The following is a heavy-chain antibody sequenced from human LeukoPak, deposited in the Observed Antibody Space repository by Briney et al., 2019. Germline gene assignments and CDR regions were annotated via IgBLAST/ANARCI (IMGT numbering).Heavy chain of an antibody. J-gene: IGHJ4*02. V-gene: IGHV1-2*02. CDR1: GYTFTDYY. CDR2: INPNSGGT. Sequence: GASVKVSCKASGYTFTDYYMHWVRQAPGQGLDWMGLINPNSGGTNYAQKFQGRVTMTRDTSISTAYMELSRLRSDDTAVYYCAGQLPYYYDSSGYPAVFDYWGQGTLVTVSS. D-gene: IGHD3-22*01. CDR3: AGQLPYYYDSSGYPAVFDY.